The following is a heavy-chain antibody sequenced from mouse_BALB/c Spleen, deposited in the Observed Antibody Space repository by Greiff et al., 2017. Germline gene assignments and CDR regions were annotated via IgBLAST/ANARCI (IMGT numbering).Heavy chain of an antibody. Sequence: QVHVKQSGPGLVQPSQSLSITCTVSGFSLTSYGVHWVRQSPGKGLEWLGVIWSGGSTDYNAAFISRLSISKDNSKSQVFFKMNSLQANDTAIYYCARMNGYGYDWYFDVWGAGTTVTVSS. CDR3: ARMNGYGYDWYFDV. D-gene: IGHD1-2*01. V-gene: IGHV2-2*02. J-gene: IGHJ1*01. CDR1: GFSLTSYG. CDR2: IWSGGST.